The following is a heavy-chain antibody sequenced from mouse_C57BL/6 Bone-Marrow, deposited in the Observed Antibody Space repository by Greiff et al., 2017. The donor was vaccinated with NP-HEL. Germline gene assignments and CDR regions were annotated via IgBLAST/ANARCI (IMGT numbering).Heavy chain of an antibody. D-gene: IGHD2-2*01. CDR1: GYAFSSYW. CDR3: ARRDDYYGYYWYFDV. CDR2: IYPGDGDT. J-gene: IGHJ1*03. V-gene: IGHV1-80*01. Sequence: VQLQQSGAELVKPGASVKISCKASGYAFSSYWMNWVKQRPGKGLEWIGQIYPGDGDTNYNGKFKGKATLTADKSSSTAYMQLSSLTSEDSAVYFCARRDDYYGYYWYFDVWGTGTTVTVSS.